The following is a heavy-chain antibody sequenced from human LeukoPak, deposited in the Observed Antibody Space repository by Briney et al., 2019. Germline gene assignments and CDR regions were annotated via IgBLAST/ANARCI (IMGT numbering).Heavy chain of an antibody. D-gene: IGHD1-7*01. J-gene: IGHJ6*03. CDR3: ARVGNYYYYYYYMDV. CDR2: INWNGGST. Sequence: PGGSLRLSCGASGFTFGTYWMHWVRQAPGKGLEWVSGINWNGGSTGYADSVKGRFTISRDNAKNSLYLQMNSLRAEDTALYYCARVGNYYYYYYYMDVWGKGTTVTVSS. CDR1: GFTFGTYW. V-gene: IGHV3-20*04.